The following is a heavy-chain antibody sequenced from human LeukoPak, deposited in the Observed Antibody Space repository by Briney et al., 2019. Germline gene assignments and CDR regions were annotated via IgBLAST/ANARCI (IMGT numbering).Heavy chain of an antibody. J-gene: IGHJ6*03. D-gene: IGHD2-2*01. CDR3: ASGARDIVVVPAAMGNYYYYYMDV. CDR1: GYTFTSYY. V-gene: IGHV1-46*01. Sequence: GASVKVSCKASGYTFTSYYMHWVRQAPGQGLEWMGIINPSGGSTSYAQKFQGRVTMTRDMSTSTVHMELSSLRSEDTAVYYCASGARDIVVVPAAMGNYYYYYMDVWGKGTTVTVSS. CDR2: INPSGGST.